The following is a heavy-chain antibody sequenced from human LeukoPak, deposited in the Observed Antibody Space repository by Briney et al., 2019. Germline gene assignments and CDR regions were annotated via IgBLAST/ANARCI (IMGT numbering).Heavy chain of an antibody. V-gene: IGHV4-34*01. Sequence: SETLSLTCGVFGGSFSDYYWNWIRQPPGKGLEWIGEINHGGSSNCNPSLKSRVTISVDTSKNQLSLNLTSVTAADTAVYYCARGRFTIFGAVVRNYYYMDVWGKGTTVTVSS. CDR1: GGSFSDYY. J-gene: IGHJ6*03. CDR3: ARGRFTIFGAVVRNYYYMDV. CDR2: INHGGSS. D-gene: IGHD3-3*01.